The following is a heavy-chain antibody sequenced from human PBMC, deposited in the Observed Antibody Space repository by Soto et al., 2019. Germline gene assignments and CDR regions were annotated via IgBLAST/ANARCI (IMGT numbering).Heavy chain of an antibody. CDR3: ARTTPGLYLDV. CDR2: TYYMSKWNN. D-gene: IGHD1-1*01. V-gene: IGHV6-1*01. CDR1: GDSVSSNSAA. J-gene: IGHJ6*02. Sequence: SQTLSLTCAISGDSVSSNSAAWNWIRQSPSTGLEWLGRTYYMSKWNNDYAGSVKSRITINPDTSKNQFSLQLNSVTPEDTGAYCCARTTPGLYLDVWGQGTTVTVSS.